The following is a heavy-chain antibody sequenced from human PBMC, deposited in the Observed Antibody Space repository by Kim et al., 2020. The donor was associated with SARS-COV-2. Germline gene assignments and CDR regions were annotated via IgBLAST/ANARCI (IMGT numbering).Heavy chain of an antibody. J-gene: IGHJ4*02. D-gene: IGHD2-21*02. CDR1: GGSISSSSYY. CDR2: IYYSGST. Sequence: SETLSLTCTVSGGSISSSSYYWGWIRQPPGKGLEWIGSIYYSGSTYYNPSLKSRVTISVDTSKNQFSLKLSSVTAADTAVYYCARHDSHCWSHYFDYWGKETLVTVSS. CDR3: ARHDSHCWSHYFDY. V-gene: IGHV4-39*01.